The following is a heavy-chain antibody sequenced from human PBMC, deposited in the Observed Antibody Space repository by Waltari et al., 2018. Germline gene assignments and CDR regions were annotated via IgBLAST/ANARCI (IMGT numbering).Heavy chain of an antibody. CDR1: GGSISSRSHF. CDR3: AREATRLWPLRTGGCDS. D-gene: IGHD3-10*01. Sequence: QVQLQESGPGLVKPSETLSLTCTVSGGSISSRSHFWAWIRQTPRKGLEWIGTIYYSGSTYYNPSLQSRVTISVDASKNQFSLKLSSVTAADTAVYYCAREATRLWPLRTGGCDSWGQGTLVTVSS. CDR2: IYYSGST. J-gene: IGHJ4*02. V-gene: IGHV4-39*02.